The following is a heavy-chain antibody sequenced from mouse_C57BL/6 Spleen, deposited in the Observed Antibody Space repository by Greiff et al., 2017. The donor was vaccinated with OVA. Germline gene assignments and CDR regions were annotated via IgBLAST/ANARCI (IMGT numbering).Heavy chain of an antibody. CDR2: IDPSDSYT. J-gene: IGHJ3*01. CDR3: ARLGLRRWFAY. D-gene: IGHD2-4*01. CDR1: GYTFTSYW. V-gene: IGHV1-50*01. Sequence: QVQLQQPGAELVKPGASVKLSCKASGYTFTSYWMQWVKQRPGQGLEWIGEIDPSDSYTNYNQKFKGKATLTVDTSSSTAYMQLSSLTSEDSAVYYCARLGLRRWFAYWGQGTLVTVSA.